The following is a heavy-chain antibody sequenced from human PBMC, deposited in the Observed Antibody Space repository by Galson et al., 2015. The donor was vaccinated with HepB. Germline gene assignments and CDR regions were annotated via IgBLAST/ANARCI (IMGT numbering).Heavy chain of an antibody. CDR3: VRDSEWELLGYFDY. Sequence: SGFTFSSYGLHWVRQAPGKGLEWVAVIWYDGSNKYYADSVKGRSTISRDNSKNTLYLQMNSLRAEDTAVYYCVRDSEWELLGYFDYWGQGTLVTVSS. D-gene: IGHD1-26*01. V-gene: IGHV3-33*08. J-gene: IGHJ4*02. CDR1: GFTFSSYG. CDR2: IWYDGSNK.